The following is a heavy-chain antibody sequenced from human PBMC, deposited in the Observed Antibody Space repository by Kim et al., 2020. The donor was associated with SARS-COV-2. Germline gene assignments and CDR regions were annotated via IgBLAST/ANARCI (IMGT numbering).Heavy chain of an antibody. V-gene: IGHV3-30*04. CDR1: GFTFSSYA. CDR3: ARGDGDYVADY. J-gene: IGHJ4*02. Sequence: GGSLRLSCAASGFTFSSYAMHWVRQAPGKGLEWVAVISYDGSNKYYADSVKGRFTISRDNSKNTLYLQMNSLRAEDTAVYYCARGDGDYVADYWGQGTLGTVSS. D-gene: IGHD4-17*01. CDR2: ISYDGSNK.